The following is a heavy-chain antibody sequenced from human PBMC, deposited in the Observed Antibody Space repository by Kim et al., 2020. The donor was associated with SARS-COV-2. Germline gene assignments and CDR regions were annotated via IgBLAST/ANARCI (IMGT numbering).Heavy chain of an antibody. V-gene: IGHV3-33*01. J-gene: IGHJ3*02. D-gene: IGHD3-10*01. CDR2: SLK. Sequence: SLKYYCESVKDRFTVSRENSMSTLYLQMNSLSAEDTAVYYCARDQGYYDIWGQGTMVTVSS. CDR3: ARDQGYYDI.